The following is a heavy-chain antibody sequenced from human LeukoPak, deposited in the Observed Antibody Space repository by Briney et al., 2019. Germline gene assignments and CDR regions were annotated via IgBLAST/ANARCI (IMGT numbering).Heavy chain of an antibody. CDR1: GYTFSNYY. V-gene: IGHV1-46*01. CDR2: INPTGTGT. J-gene: IGHJ4*02. D-gene: IGHD2-8*02. Sequence: ASVKVSCKASGYTFSNYYMHWVQQAPGQGLEWMGLINPTGTGTNYAQKFRGRVTLTRDTSTTTVYMELSSLRSEDSAVYYCAREESGGYFDYWGQGTLVTVSS. CDR3: AREESGGYFDY.